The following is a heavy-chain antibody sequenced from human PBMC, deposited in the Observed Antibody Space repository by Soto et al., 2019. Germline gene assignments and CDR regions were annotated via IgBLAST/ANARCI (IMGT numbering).Heavy chain of an antibody. D-gene: IGHD2-2*02. J-gene: IGHJ6*02. CDR2: MNPNSGNT. V-gene: IGHV1-8*01. Sequence: QVQLVQSGAEVKKPGASVKVSCKASGYTFTSYDINWVRQATGQGLEWMGWMNPNSGNTGYAQKFQGRVTMTRNTSISAAYMELSSLRSEDTAVYYCAIIPYYYYGMDVWGQGTTVTVSS. CDR3: AIIPYYYYGMDV. CDR1: GYTFTSYD.